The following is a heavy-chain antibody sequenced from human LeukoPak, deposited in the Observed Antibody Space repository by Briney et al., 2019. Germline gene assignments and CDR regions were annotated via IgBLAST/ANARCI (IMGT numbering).Heavy chain of an antibody. Sequence: GGSLRLSCAASGFTFSSYGMHWVRQAPGKGLEWVAFIRYDGSNKYYADSVKGRFTISRDNAKNSLYLQMNSLRAEDTAVYYCASIHTTHLSSYDYWGQGTLVTVSS. CDR1: GFTFSSYG. D-gene: IGHD1-26*01. J-gene: IGHJ4*02. CDR3: ASIHTTHLSSYDY. V-gene: IGHV3-30*02. CDR2: IRYDGSNK.